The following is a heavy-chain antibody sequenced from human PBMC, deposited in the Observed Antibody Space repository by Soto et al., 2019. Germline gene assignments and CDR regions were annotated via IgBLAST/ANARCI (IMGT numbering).Heavy chain of an antibody. CDR1: GYSFTTYG. V-gene: IGHV1-18*01. Sequence: QVQLVQSGGEVKKPGASVKVSCKTSGYSFTTYGISWVRQAPGQGLEWMGWISAYNGNTNYAQKLQDRVTMTTDTCTSTAYMELRSLSSDDTAVYYCAREGPAPYYYYGMDVWGQGSTVTVSS. J-gene: IGHJ6*02. CDR3: AREGPAPYYYYGMDV. CDR2: ISAYNGNT.